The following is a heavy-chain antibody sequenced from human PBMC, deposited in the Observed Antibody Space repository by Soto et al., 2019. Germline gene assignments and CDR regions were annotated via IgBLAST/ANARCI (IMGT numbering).Heavy chain of an antibody. Sequence: GGSLRLSCAASGFTFSSYGMHWVRQAPGKGLEWVAVIWYDGSNKYYADSVKGRFTISRDNSKNTPYLQMNSLRAEDTAVYYCARGARGYYDSSGYIGTRHEYFQHWGQGTLVTVSS. CDR1: GFTFSSYG. V-gene: IGHV3-33*01. CDR3: ARGARGYYDSSGYIGTRHEYFQH. J-gene: IGHJ1*01. CDR2: IWYDGSNK. D-gene: IGHD3-22*01.